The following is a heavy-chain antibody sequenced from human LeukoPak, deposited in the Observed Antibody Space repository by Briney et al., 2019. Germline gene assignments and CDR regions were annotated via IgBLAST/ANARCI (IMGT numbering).Heavy chain of an antibody. CDR2: MNPNSGNT. Sequence: ASVKVSCKASGYTFTSYDINWVRQATGQGLEWMGWMNPNSGNTGYAQKFQGRVTMTRNTSISTAYMELSSLRSEDTAVYYCARRYSSSWSSYYYYGMDVWGQGTTVTVSS. J-gene: IGHJ6*02. CDR3: ARRYSSSWSSYYYYGMDV. CDR1: GYTFTSYD. V-gene: IGHV1-8*01. D-gene: IGHD6-13*01.